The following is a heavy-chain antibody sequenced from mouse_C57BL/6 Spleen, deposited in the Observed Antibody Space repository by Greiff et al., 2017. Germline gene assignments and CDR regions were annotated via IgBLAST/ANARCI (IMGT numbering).Heavy chain of an antibody. Sequence: QVTLKVSGPGLLQSSQTLRLTCSFSGFSLSTSGMGVSWIRQPSGKGLEWLAHIYWDDDKRYNPSLKSRLTISKDTSRNQVFLKITSVDTADTATYYCARRAFYDGYAGGYFDVWGTGTTVTVSS. CDR1: GFSLSTSGMG. V-gene: IGHV8-12*01. D-gene: IGHD2-3*01. CDR3: ARRAFYDGYAGGYFDV. CDR2: IYWDDDK. J-gene: IGHJ1*03.